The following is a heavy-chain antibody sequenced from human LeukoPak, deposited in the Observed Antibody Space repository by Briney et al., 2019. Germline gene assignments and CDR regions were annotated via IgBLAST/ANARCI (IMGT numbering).Heavy chain of an antibody. J-gene: IGHJ4*02. Sequence: GGSLRLSCAASGFTISSNDMSWVRQAPGKGLEWVSVIYSGGRTFYADSVKGRFTISRDNSKNTLYLQMNSLRAEDTAVYYCAIYDSSGYYNYWGQGTLVTVSS. CDR3: AIYDSSGYYNY. CDR2: IYSGGRT. CDR1: GFTISSND. D-gene: IGHD3-22*01. V-gene: IGHV3-53*01.